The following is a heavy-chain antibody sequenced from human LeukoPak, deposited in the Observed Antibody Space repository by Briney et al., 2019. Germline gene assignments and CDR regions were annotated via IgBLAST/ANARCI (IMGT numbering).Heavy chain of an antibody. Sequence: QPGGSLRLSCAASGFTVSSNYMSWVRQAPGKGLEWVSVIYSAGSTYYADSVKGRFTISRDNSKNTLYLQMNSLRAEDTAVYYCARDAISSGWYDDYWGQGTLVTVSS. CDR2: IYSAGST. J-gene: IGHJ4*02. D-gene: IGHD6-19*01. CDR3: ARDAISSGWYDDY. CDR1: GFTVSSNY. V-gene: IGHV3-53*01.